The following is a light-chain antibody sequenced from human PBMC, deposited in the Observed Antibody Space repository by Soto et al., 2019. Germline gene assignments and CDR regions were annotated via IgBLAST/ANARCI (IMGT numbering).Light chain of an antibody. CDR3: QQFDTYPLT. J-gene: IGKJ5*01. V-gene: IGKV1-13*02. CDR1: QGISSA. Sequence: AIQLTQSPSSLSASVGDRVTITCRASQGISSAFAWYQQKPGKVPKLLIYDASSLESGVPSRFIGSGSGTEFTLTISSLQPEDFATYYCQQFDTYPLTFGQGTRLEIK. CDR2: DAS.